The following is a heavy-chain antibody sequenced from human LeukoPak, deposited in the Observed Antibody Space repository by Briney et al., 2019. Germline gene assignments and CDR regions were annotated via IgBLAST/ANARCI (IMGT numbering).Heavy chain of an antibody. J-gene: IGHJ6*03. Sequence: ASLKVSCKASGYTFTSYGISWVRQAPGPGLEWRGCISAYIGNTNYAQKLQVRVTMTTDTSTSTAYMGLRSLRSDDTAVYYCARENYGSGSYYYYYYMDVWGKGTTVTISS. CDR1: GYTFTSYG. CDR2: ISAYIGNT. CDR3: ARENYGSGSYYYYYYMDV. V-gene: IGHV1-18*01. D-gene: IGHD3-10*01.